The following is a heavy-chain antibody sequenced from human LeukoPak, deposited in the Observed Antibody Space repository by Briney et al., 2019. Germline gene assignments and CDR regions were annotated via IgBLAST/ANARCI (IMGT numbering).Heavy chain of an antibody. CDR1: GGSLSSHY. Sequence: SETLSLTCTGSGGSLSSHYWSWIRQPPGKGLEWIGDIDYSGRTNYNPCLKSRVTISVDTSKNQFSLKPSYVTAADTAVYYCASVDTAMGTEAIDYWGQGTLVTVSS. CDR2: IDYSGRT. D-gene: IGHD5-18*01. CDR3: ASVDTAMGTEAIDY. V-gene: IGHV4-59*11. J-gene: IGHJ4*02.